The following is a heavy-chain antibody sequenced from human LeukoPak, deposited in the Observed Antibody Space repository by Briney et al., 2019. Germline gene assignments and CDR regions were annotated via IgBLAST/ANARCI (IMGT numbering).Heavy chain of an antibody. CDR2: IRYGGSNK. CDR3: ATSMGYYYGSGSYSKPPIDY. J-gene: IGHJ4*02. V-gene: IGHV3-30*02. CDR1: GFTFSSYG. D-gene: IGHD3-10*01. Sequence: GGSLRLSCAASGFTFSSYGMHWVRQAPGKGLEWVAFIRYGGSNKYYADSVKGRFTISRDNSKNTLYLQMNSLRAEDTAVYYCATSMGYYYGSGSYSKPPIDYWGQGTLVTVSS.